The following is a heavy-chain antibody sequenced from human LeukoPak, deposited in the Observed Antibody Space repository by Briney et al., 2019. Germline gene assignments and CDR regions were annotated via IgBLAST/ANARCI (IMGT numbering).Heavy chain of an antibody. CDR3: ARLGRDLYNWFDP. CDR1: GGSISTTSYY. V-gene: IGHV4-39*07. Sequence: SETLSLTCTVSGGSISTTSYYWGWIRQPPGKGLEWIGSIYYSGSTYYNPSLKSRVTISVDTSKNQFSLKLSSVTAADTAVYYCARLGRDLYNWFDPWGQGTLVTVSS. J-gene: IGHJ5*02. CDR2: IYYSGST. D-gene: IGHD2-15*01.